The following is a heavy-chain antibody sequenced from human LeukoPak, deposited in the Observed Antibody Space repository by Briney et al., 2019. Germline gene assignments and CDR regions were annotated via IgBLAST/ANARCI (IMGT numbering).Heavy chain of an antibody. V-gene: IGHV3-30-3*01. CDR2: ISYDGSNK. J-gene: IGHJ6*02. Sequence: GALRLSCAASGFTFSSYAMHWVRQAPGKGLEWVAVISYDGSNKYYADSVKGRFTISRDNSKNMLYLQMNSLRAEDTAVYYCAREYCSSTSCQDYYYYYGMDVWGQGTTVTVSS. CDR3: AREYCSSTSCQDYYYYYGMDV. D-gene: IGHD2-2*01. CDR1: GFTFSSYA.